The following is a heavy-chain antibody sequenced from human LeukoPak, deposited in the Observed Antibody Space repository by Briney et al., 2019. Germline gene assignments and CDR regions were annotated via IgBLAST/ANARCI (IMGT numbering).Heavy chain of an antibody. CDR2: IYYSGST. CDR1: GDSFSSSSYS. V-gene: IGHV4-39*07. CDR3: AREDLFYGTSGYFNF. J-gene: IGHJ4*02. D-gene: IGHD3-22*01. Sequence: SETLSLTCTVSGDSFSSSSYSWAWLRQPPGKGLEWIGNIYYSGSTYYNPSLKSRVTFSVDTSKDQFSLKLGSVTAADTAVYYCAREDLFYGTSGYFNFWGQGTLVTVSS.